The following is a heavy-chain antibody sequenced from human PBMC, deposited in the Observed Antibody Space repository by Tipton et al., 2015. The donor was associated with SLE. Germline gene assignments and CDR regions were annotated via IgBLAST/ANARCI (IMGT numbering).Heavy chain of an antibody. V-gene: IGHV3-49*03. CDR3: TTEAPSGTDYYFES. J-gene: IGHJ4*02. Sequence: SLRLSCIGSGFTFGDYGVTWIRQAPGKGLEWVGFIRSKAYDETTKYAASVKGRFLISRDDSRSIAYLQMDSLKTEDTAVYFCTTEAPSGTDYYFESWGQGTLVTVSS. D-gene: IGHD1-1*01. CDR1: GFTFGDYG. CDR2: IRSKAYDETT.